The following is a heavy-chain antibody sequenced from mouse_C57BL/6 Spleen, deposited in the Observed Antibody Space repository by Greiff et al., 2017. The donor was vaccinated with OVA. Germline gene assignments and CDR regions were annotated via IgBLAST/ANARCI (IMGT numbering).Heavy chain of an antibody. CDR1: GYAFTNYL. CDR3: AGGWLLRGTYFDV. Sequence: VKLQESGAELVRPGTSVKVSCKASGYAFTNYLIEWVKQRPGQGLEWIGVINPGSGGTNYNEKFKGKATLTADKSSSTAYMQLSSLTSEDSAVYFCAGGWLLRGTYFDVWGTGTTVTVSS. V-gene: IGHV1-54*01. D-gene: IGHD2-3*01. J-gene: IGHJ1*03. CDR2: INPGSGGT.